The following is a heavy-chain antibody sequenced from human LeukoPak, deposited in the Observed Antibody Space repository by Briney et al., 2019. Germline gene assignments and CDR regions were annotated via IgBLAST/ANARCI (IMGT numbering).Heavy chain of an antibody. CDR1: GFTFSSYA. CDR2: ISGSGGSA. V-gene: IGHV3-23*01. J-gene: IGHJ4*02. D-gene: IGHD3-22*01. Sequence: PGGSLRLSCAASGFTFSSYAMSWVRQAPGKGLEWVSAISGSGGSAYYADSVKGRFTISRDNSKNTLYLQMNSLRAEDTAVYYCAKSISSGSGAYYRGTFDYWGMGTLVTVSS. CDR3: AKSISSGSGAYYRGTFDY.